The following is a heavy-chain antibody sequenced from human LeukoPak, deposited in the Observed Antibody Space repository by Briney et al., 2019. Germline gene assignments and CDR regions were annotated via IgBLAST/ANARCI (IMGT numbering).Heavy chain of an antibody. D-gene: IGHD1-26*01. J-gene: IGHJ4*02. CDR3: TRVGPSTVVDY. CDR1: GITFSDSA. CDR2: IRSKPQSYAT. V-gene: IGHV3-73*01. Sequence: AGSLTPSSVASGITFSDSAIHRVRHGFGKRQEWAGRIRSKPQSYATEYDESLKGRFTISRDDSKNTAYLQMSSLKIEDTAVYYCTRVGPSTVVDYWGQGTQVTVSS.